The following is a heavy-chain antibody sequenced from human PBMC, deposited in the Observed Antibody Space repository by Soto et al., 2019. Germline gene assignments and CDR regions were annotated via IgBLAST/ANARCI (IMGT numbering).Heavy chain of an antibody. CDR3: ARIVVVAASAYDAFDI. J-gene: IGHJ3*02. CDR2: INSDGSST. D-gene: IGHD2-15*01. Sequence: EVQLVESGGGLVQPGGSLRLSCAASGFTFSSYWMHWVRQAPGKGLVWVSRINSDGSSTSYADSVKGRFTISKDNAKNTLYLQMNSLRAEDTAVYYCARIVVVAASAYDAFDIWGQGTMVTVSS. CDR1: GFTFSSYW. V-gene: IGHV3-74*01.